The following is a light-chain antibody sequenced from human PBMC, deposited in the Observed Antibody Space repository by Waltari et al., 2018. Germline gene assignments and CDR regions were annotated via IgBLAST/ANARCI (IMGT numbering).Light chain of an antibody. J-gene: IGKJ4*01. Sequence: EIVLIQSPAILSFSPGERATLSCRASQSVWTYLAWYQQRPGQSPRLLICDTSYRATGIPARFSGSGSETDFTLTISSLQPEDFAVYYCQQRRNWPLTFGGGTRVQI. V-gene: IGKV3-11*01. CDR3: QQRRNWPLT. CDR1: QSVWTY. CDR2: DTS.